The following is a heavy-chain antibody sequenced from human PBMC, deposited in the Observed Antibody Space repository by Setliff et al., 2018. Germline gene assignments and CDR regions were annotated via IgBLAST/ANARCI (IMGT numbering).Heavy chain of an antibody. Sequence: GGSLRLSCAASGFTFTNYIIHWVRQAPGKGLEWVAVMSLDETNKYYADSVRGRFTISRDISKNTLYLQMNSLRAEDTAVYYCARGEGGYSYGLPFDYWGQGTLVTVSS. D-gene: IGHD5-18*01. J-gene: IGHJ4*02. CDR1: GFTFTNYI. V-gene: IGHV3-30-3*01. CDR2: MSLDETNK. CDR3: ARGEGGYSYGLPFDY.